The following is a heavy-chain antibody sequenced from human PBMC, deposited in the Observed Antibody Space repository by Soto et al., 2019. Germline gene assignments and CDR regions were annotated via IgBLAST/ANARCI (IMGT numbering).Heavy chain of an antibody. Sequence: QVQLVESGGGVVQPGRSLRLSCAASGFSFSNYAIHWVRQAPGKGLEWVALISYDGSRQYYGDSVKGRFTISRDNSKNTLSLEMNNLRPDDTAVYYCAKTIGLRLGELSPDYWGQGTLVTVSS. CDR3: AKTIGLRLGELSPDY. J-gene: IGHJ4*02. V-gene: IGHV3-30*18. CDR2: ISYDGSRQ. CDR1: GFSFSNYA. D-gene: IGHD3-16*02.